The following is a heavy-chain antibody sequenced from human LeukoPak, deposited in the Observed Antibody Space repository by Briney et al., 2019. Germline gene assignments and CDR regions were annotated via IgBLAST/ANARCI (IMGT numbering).Heavy chain of an antibody. CDR2: IWYDGINE. CDR3: ARDVAKWGRWPDY. CDR1: GFTFSSYG. Sequence: GGSLRLSCAASGFTFSSYGMHWVRRAPGRGLEWGAVIWYDGINEYYADSVKGRFTVSRDNANNTLYLQMNSLRADDMAVYFCARDVAKWGRWPDYWGQGTLVTVSS. D-gene: IGHD7-27*01. V-gene: IGHV3-33*01. J-gene: IGHJ4*02.